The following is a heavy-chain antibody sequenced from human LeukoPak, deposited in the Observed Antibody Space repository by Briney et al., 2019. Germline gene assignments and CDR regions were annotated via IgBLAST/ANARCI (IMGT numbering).Heavy chain of an antibody. CDR3: STDGCRGWLQYFQY. J-gene: IGHJ1*01. CDR1: GFTFRNAW. Sequence: GGSLRLSCAVSGFTFRNAWMSWVRQAPGKGLEWLGRIQSKIDGGAADYAAPVKGRFTISRDDSKNTLYLQMNSLKTEDTAVYYCSTDGCRGWLQYFQYWGQGTLVTVSS. V-gene: IGHV3-15*01. D-gene: IGHD6-19*01. CDR2: IQSKIDGGAA.